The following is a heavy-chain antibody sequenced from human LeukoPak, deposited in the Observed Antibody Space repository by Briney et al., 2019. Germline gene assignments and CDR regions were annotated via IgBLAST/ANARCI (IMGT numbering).Heavy chain of an antibody. CDR1: GFTFSSYW. J-gene: IGHJ4*02. V-gene: IGHV3-7*01. CDR3: ARDGFSGSYNY. CDR2: IKQDGREK. D-gene: IGHD1-26*01. Sequence: PGGSLRLSCAASGFTFSSYWMSWVRQAPGKGLEWVANIKQDGREKYSVDSVKGRFTISRDNAKNSLYLQMNSLRAEDTAVYYCARDGFSGSYNYWGQGTLVTVSS.